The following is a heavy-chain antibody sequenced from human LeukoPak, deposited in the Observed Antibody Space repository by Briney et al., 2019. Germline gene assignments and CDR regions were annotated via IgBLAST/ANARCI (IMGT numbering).Heavy chain of an antibody. CDR1: GGTFSSYA. J-gene: IGHJ4*02. V-gene: IGHV1-69*01. CDR3: AREGDIVATID. Sequence: AVNVSCKASGGTFSSYAISWVRQAPGQGLEWMGGIIPIFGTANYAQKFQGRVTITADESTSTAYMELSSLRSEDTAVYYCAREGDIVATIDWGQGTLVTVSS. D-gene: IGHD5-12*01. CDR2: IIPIFGTA.